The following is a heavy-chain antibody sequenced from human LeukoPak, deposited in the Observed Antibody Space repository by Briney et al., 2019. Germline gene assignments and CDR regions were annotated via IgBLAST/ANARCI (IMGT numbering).Heavy chain of an antibody. CDR1: GGSISSYY. D-gene: IGHD4-23*01. CDR3: ARQGATVVTPSLRHYGMDV. V-gene: IGHV4-59*08. J-gene: IGHJ6*02. Sequence: SETLSLTCTVSGGSISSYYWSWIRQPPGKGLEWIGYIYYSGSTNYNPSLKSRVTISVDTSKNQFSLKLSSVTAADTAVYYCARQGATVVTPSLRHYGMDVWGQGTTVTVSS. CDR2: IYYSGST.